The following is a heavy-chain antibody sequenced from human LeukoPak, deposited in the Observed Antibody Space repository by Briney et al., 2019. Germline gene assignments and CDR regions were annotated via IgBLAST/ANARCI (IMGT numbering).Heavy chain of an antibody. Sequence: GGSLRLSCAASGFTFSSYGMHWVRQAPGKGLEWVAVISYDGSNKYYADSVKGRFTISRDNSKNTLYLQMNSLRAEDTAVYYCAKPLMTMVTVFDYWGQGTLVTVSS. D-gene: IGHD4/OR15-4a*01. J-gene: IGHJ4*02. CDR1: GFTFSSYG. CDR2: ISYDGSNK. V-gene: IGHV3-30*18. CDR3: AKPLMTMVTVFDY.